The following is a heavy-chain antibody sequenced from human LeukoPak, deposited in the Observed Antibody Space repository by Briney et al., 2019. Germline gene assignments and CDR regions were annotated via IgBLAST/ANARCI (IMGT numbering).Heavy chain of an antibody. Sequence: GGSLRLSCAASGFTFSNYGMHWVRQAPGKGLEWVALIWYDGSNKYSADSVKGRFTISSDNSKSTLFLQLNSLRAEDTAVYYCARDSPPRYFDLWGRGTLVTVSS. V-gene: IGHV3-33*01. CDR3: ARDSPPRYFDL. J-gene: IGHJ2*01. CDR2: IWYDGSNK. CDR1: GFTFSNYG.